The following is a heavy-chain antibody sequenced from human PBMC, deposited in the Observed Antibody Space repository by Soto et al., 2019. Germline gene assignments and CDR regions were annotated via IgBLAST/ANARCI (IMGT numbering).Heavy chain of an antibody. D-gene: IGHD3-10*01. CDR3: GGSGSYYKTYYYYGMDV. CDR2: IKQDGSEK. V-gene: IGHV3-7*03. CDR1: GFTFSSYA. Sequence: GGSLRLSCAASGFTFSSYAMSWVRQAPGKGLEWVANIKQDGSEKYYVDSVKGRFTISRDNAKNSLYLQMNSLRAEDTAVYYCGGSGSYYKTYYYYGMDVWGQGTTVTVSS. J-gene: IGHJ6*02.